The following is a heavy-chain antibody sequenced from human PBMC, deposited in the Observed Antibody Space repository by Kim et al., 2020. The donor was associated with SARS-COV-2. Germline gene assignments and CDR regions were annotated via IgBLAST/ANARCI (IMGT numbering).Heavy chain of an antibody. CDR3: ARDRVPYDSRGYPLAYYYAMDV. J-gene: IGHJ6*02. CDR1: GGSISSGNSY. Sequence: SATLSLTCTVSGGSISSGNSYWSWIRQPPGKGLEWIGYIETGGSTNYNPSLKSRLTISEDTSKNQFSLKLRSVTAADTAVYYCARDRVPYDSRGYPLAYYYAMDVWGQGTTVTVSS. V-gene: IGHV4-30-4*01. D-gene: IGHD3-22*01. CDR2: IETGGST.